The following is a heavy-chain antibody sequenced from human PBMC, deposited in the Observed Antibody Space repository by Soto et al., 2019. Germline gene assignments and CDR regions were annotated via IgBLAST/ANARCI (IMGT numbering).Heavy chain of an antibody. CDR3: ARVTTSSWFNAFDI. CDR1: GYTFTSYD. V-gene: IGHV1-8*01. CDR2: ISPNSGDT. D-gene: IGHD6-13*01. J-gene: IGHJ3*02. Sequence: ASEKVSCKASGYTFTSYDINWVRQATGQGLEWMGWISPNSGDTSYAQEIQGRITMTRDTSMSTLYVDLRSLRSDDTAVYYCARVTTSSWFNAFDIWGQGTLVTVSS.